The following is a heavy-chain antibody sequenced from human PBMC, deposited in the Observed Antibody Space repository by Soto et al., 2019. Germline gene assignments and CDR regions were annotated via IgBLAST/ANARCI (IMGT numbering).Heavy chain of an antibody. CDR2: IYSGGST. J-gene: IGHJ4*02. CDR1: GFTVSSNY. D-gene: IGHD6-13*01. V-gene: IGHV3-53*01. Sequence: GSLRLSCAASGFTVSSNYMSWVRQAPGKGLEWVSVIYSGGSTYYADSVKGRFTISRDNSKNTLYLQMNSLRAEDTAVYYCARDDRNSSSPYYFDYWGQGT. CDR3: ARDDRNSSSPYYFDY.